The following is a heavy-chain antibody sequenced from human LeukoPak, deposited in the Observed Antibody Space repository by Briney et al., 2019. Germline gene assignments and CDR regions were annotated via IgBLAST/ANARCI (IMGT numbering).Heavy chain of an antibody. CDR3: ARDCRTRVGSVWYNYFDY. V-gene: IGHV3-53*01. J-gene: IGHJ4*02. CDR2: IYSGGST. D-gene: IGHD6-19*01. Sequence: GGSLRLSCAASGITVSSNYMSWVRQAPGKGLEWVSVIYSGGSTYYADSVKGRFTISRDSSKNTLDLQMNSLRAEDTAVYYCARDCRTRVGSVWYNYFDYWGQGTLVTVSS. CDR1: GITVSSNY.